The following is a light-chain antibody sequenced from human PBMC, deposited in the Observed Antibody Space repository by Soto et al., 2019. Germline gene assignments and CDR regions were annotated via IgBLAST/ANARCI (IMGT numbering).Light chain of an antibody. CDR3: CSYTVSGTYV. CDR1: SSDIGGYNY. CDR2: AVS. J-gene: IGLJ1*01. V-gene: IGLV2-14*01. Sequence: QSVMTQPASVSGSPGQSITISCTGTSSDIGGYNYVSWYQQHPGKAPKLMIYAVSNRPSGVSNRFSGFKSGNTATLTISGLQGEDEADYYCCSYTVSGTYVFGTGTKVTVL.